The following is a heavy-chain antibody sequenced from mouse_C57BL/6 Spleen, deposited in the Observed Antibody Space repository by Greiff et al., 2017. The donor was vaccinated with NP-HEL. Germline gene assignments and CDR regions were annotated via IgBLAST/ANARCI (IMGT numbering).Heavy chain of an antibody. CDR2: IDPEDGET. J-gene: IGHJ2*01. CDR1: GFNIKDYY. CDR3: ARGSYFDY. Sequence: VQLQQSGAELVKPGASVKLSCTASGFNIKDYYMHWVKQRTEQGLEWIGRIDPEDGETKYAPQFQGKATITADTSSNTAYLQLSSLTSEDTAVYYCARGSYFDYWGQGTTLTVSS. V-gene: IGHV14-2*01.